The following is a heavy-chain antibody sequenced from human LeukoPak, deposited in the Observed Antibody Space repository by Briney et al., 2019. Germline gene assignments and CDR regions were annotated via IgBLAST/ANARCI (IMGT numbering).Heavy chain of an antibody. D-gene: IGHD2-2*02. Sequence: ASVKVSCKASGYTFTSYGISWVRQAPGQGLEWMGWISAYNGNTNYAQKLQGRVTMTTDTYTSTAYMELRSLRSDDTAVYYCARDPLYGWYFDYWGQGTLVTVSS. V-gene: IGHV1-18*01. CDR3: ARDPLYGWYFDY. CDR1: GYTFTSYG. CDR2: ISAYNGNT. J-gene: IGHJ4*02.